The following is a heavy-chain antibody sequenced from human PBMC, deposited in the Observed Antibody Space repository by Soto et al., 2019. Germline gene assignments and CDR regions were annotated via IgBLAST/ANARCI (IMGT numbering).Heavy chain of an antibody. CDR2: VIPTFGAA. CDR3: ARVWRLFPDYGDYYLVPRSGYYAMAV. V-gene: IGHV1-69*01. CDR1: GGTFSSYA. J-gene: IGHJ6*02. Sequence: QVQLVQSGAEVKKRGSSVKVSCKASGGTFSSYAINWVRQAPGQGLEWMRGVIPTFGAANYAQKFQGRVTIAADESTSTAYMELSRLRSEDTAVYYRARVWRLFPDYGDYYLVPRSGYYAMAVWGHGTTVTVSS. D-gene: IGHD4-17*01.